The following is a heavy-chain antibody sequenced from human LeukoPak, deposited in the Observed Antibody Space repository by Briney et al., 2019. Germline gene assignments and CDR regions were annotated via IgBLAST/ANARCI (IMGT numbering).Heavy chain of an antibody. D-gene: IGHD1-1*01. J-gene: IGHJ5*02. Sequence: SETLSLTCTVSGGSISSSSYYWGWIRQPPGKGLEWIGSIYYSGSTYYNPSLKSRVTISVDTSKNQFSLKLSSVTAADTAVYYCARGDDSLEPWGQGTLVTVSS. CDR2: IYYSGST. CDR3: ARGDDSLEP. CDR1: GGSISSSSYY. V-gene: IGHV4-39*07.